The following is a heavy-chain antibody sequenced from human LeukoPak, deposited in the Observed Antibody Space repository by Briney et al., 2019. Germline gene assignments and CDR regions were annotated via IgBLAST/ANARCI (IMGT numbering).Heavy chain of an antibody. J-gene: IGHJ3*02. Sequence: PGGSLRLSCAASGFTFSSHYMTWVRQAPGKGLEWVANIKQDGSDKYFLDSVRGRFTISRDNAKNSLYLQMNSLRAEDTAVYYCAREGITAGGDDAFDIWGQGTLVTVSS. CDR2: IKQDGSDK. V-gene: IGHV3-7*01. CDR1: GFTFSSHY. CDR3: AREGITAGGDDAFDI. D-gene: IGHD6-13*01.